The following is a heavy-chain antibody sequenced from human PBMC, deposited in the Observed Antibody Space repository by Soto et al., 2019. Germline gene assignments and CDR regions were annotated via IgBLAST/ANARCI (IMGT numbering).Heavy chain of an antibody. J-gene: IGHJ4*02. D-gene: IGHD6-13*01. V-gene: IGHV3-23*01. Sequence: EVQLLESGGGLVQPGGSLRLSCLASGFIFSSYAMSWVRQAPGKGLELVSVISGSGGSTYYADSVKGRFTISRDNSKNTLYLQMISPSAEDTAVYYCAKGGLAAGDFDSWGQGTLVTVSS. CDR1: GFIFSSYA. CDR3: AKGGLAAGDFDS. CDR2: ISGSGGST.